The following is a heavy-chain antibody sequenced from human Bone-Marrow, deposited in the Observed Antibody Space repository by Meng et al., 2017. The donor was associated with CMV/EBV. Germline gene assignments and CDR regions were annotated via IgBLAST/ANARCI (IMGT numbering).Heavy chain of an antibody. CDR3: ARIPHYCSFGYFDY. Sequence: SETLSLTCTVSGGSISSYYWSWIRQPPGKGLEWIGYIYYSGSTNYNPSLKSRVTITVDTSKNPFSLKLSTVTAADTAVYYCARIPHYCSFGYFDYWGRGTLVTVSS. CDR1: GGSISSYY. J-gene: IGHJ4*02. V-gene: IGHV4-59*01. D-gene: IGHD3-10*01. CDR2: IYYSGST.